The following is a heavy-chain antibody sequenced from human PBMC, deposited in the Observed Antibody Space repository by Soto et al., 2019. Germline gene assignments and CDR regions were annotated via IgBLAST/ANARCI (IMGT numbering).Heavy chain of an antibody. Sequence: QVQLQQWGAGLLKPSETLSLTCAVYGGSFSGYYWSWIRQPPGKGLEWIGEINHSGSTNYNPSLKSRVTISVDTSKNQFSLKLTSVTAADTAVYYCARGLRLGVVRGDRRGYFDYWGQGTLVTVSS. J-gene: IGHJ4*02. D-gene: IGHD3-10*01. V-gene: IGHV4-34*01. CDR3: ARGLRLGVVRGDRRGYFDY. CDR2: INHSGST. CDR1: GGSFSGYY.